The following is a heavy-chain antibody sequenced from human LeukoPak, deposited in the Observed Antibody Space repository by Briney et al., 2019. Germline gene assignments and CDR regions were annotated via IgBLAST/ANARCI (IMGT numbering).Heavy chain of an antibody. CDR2: INPNSGGT. Sequence: ASVKVSCKASGYTFTGYHMHWVRQAPGQGLEWMGRINPNSGGTNYAQKFQGRVTMTRDTSISTAYMELSRLRSDDTAVYYCARAGGGYDSLSDYWGQGTLVTVSS. J-gene: IGHJ4*02. V-gene: IGHV1-2*06. D-gene: IGHD5-12*01. CDR3: ARAGGGYDSLSDY. CDR1: GYTFTGYH.